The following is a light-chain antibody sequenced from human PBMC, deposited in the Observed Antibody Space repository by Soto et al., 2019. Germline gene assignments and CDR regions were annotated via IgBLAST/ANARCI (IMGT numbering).Light chain of an antibody. Sequence: EIVLTQSPGTLSLSPGERAILSCRASQSVSSSYLAWYQQKPGQAPRLLIYGASTRATGIPDRFSGSGSGTDFTFTISRLESEDFAVYFCQQYGSSPLTFGGGTKVEIK. V-gene: IGKV3-20*01. J-gene: IGKJ4*01. CDR3: QQYGSSPLT. CDR1: QSVSSSY. CDR2: GAS.